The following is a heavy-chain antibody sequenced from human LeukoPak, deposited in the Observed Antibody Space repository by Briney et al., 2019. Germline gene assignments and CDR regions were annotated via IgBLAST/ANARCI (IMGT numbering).Heavy chain of an antibody. Sequence: GGSLRLPCAASGFTFSSYAMNWVRQAPGKGLEWVSSITGSYSHIYYADSVKGRFTISRDNAKNSLYLQMNSLRAEDTAVYYCARGAEYYYDSSGYFPFDYWGQGTLVTVSS. CDR2: ITGSYSHI. CDR1: GFTFSSYA. J-gene: IGHJ4*02. D-gene: IGHD3-22*01. V-gene: IGHV3-21*01. CDR3: ARGAEYYYDSSGYFPFDY.